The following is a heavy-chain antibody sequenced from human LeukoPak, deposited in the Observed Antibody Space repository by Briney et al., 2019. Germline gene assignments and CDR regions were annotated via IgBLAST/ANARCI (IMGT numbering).Heavy chain of an antibody. J-gene: IGHJ6*03. CDR2: ISAYNGNT. D-gene: IGHD2-15*01. CDR1: GYTFTSYG. CDR3: VRDLGRYCSGGSCHYYSYYMDV. V-gene: IGHV1-18*01. Sequence: ASVKVSCKASGYTFTSYGISWVRQAPGQGLEWMGWISAYNGNTNYAQKLQGRVTMTTDTSTSTAYMELRRLRSDDTAVYYCVRDLGRYCSGGSCHYYSYYMDVWGKGTTVTVSS.